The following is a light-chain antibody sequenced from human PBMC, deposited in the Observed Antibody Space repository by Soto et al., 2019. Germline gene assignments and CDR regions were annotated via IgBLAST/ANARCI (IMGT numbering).Light chain of an antibody. Sequence: QSVLAQPPSAAGSPGQSVTISCTGTSSDVGGYNYVSWYQQHPGKAPKVLIYGVSKRPSGVPDRFSGSKSGNTASLTVSGLQAEDEAQYYCCSYAARNTLVFGGGTKLTVL. CDR3: CSYAARNTLV. CDR2: GVS. CDR1: SSDVGGYNY. J-gene: IGLJ2*01. V-gene: IGLV2-8*01.